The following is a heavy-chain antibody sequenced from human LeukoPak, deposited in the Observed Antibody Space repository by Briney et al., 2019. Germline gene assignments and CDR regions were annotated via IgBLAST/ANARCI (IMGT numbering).Heavy chain of an antibody. CDR2: FDPEDGET. Sequence: ASVKVSCKVPGYTLTELSMHWVRQAPGKGLEWMGGFDPEDGETIYAQKFQGRVTMTEDTSTDTAYMELSSLRSEDTAVYYCATDRGSYYFIDYWGQGTLVTVSS. V-gene: IGHV1-24*01. CDR3: ATDRGSYYFIDY. J-gene: IGHJ4*02. D-gene: IGHD1-26*01. CDR1: GYTLTELS.